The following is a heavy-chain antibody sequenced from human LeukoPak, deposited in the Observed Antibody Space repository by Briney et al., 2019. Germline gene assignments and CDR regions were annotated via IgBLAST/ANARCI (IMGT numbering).Heavy chain of an antibody. CDR2: IKKDGSEK. V-gene: IGHV3-7*01. D-gene: IGHD3-16*01. CDR1: GFTFNSYW. CDR3: ARFISLGA. J-gene: IGHJ5*02. Sequence: HPGGSLRLSSAASGFTFNSYWMSWVRQAPGKGLEWVANIKKDGSEKNYVDSVKGRFTISRDNAKNSLYLQMDSLRAEDTAVYYCARFISLGAWGQGTLVTVSS.